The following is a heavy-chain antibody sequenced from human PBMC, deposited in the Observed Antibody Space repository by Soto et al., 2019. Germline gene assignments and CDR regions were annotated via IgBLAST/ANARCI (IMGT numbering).Heavy chain of an antibody. CDR1: GFTFSSYG. CDR3: AYLAIPYYDFWSGYYESPNWFDP. Sequence: GGSLRLSCAASGFTFSSYGMHWVRQAPGKGQEWVAVISYEGSNKYYADTVKGRFTISRDNSKNTLYLQMNSLRAEDTAVYYCAYLAIPYYDFWSGYYESPNWFDPWGQGTLVTVSS. J-gene: IGHJ5*02. V-gene: IGHV3-30*03. CDR2: ISYEGSNK. D-gene: IGHD3-3*01.